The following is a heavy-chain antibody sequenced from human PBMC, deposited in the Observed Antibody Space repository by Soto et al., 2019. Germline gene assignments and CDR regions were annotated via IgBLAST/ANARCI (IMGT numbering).Heavy chain of an antibody. Sequence: QVQLQESGPGLVKPSETLSLTCAVSGGSVSGDDWWSWVRQPPEKGLEWIGEIYQSGTTNYNPPLNSRVTISLDKSKNQLYLKLTSLTAADTAVYYCARGSGWRVDPWGQGTLVTVSS. CDR1: GGSVSGDDW. CDR2: IYQSGTT. V-gene: IGHV4-4*02. CDR3: ARGSGWRVDP. D-gene: IGHD2-15*01. J-gene: IGHJ5*02.